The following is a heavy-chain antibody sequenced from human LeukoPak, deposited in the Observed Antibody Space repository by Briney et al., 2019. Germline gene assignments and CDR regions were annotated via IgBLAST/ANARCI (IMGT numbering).Heavy chain of an antibody. D-gene: IGHD5-18*01. J-gene: IGHJ6*03. CDR2: INPNSGGT. Sequence: ASVKVSCKASGYTFTSYYMHWVRQAPGQGLEWMGWINPNSGGTNYAQKFQGRVTMTRDTSISTAYMELSRLRSDDTAVYYCARDRAYSYRDYSYYMDVWGKGTTVTVSS. CDR3: ARDRAYSYRDYSYYMDV. V-gene: IGHV1-2*02. CDR1: GYTFTSYY.